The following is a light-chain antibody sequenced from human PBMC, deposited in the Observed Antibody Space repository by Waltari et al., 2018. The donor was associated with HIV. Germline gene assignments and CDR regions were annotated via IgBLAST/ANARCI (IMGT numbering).Light chain of an antibody. CDR3: CSYAGGYTLV. CDR2: DVT. CDR1: SSDVGGYNY. V-gene: IGLV2-11*01. Sequence: QSALTQPRSVSGSPGQSVTISCTGTSSDVGGYNYVSWYQQHPGKAPKLMIYDVTKRPSGVPDRFSGSKSVNTASLTISGLQAEDESDYFCCSYAGGYTLVFGGGTKLTVL. J-gene: IGLJ3*02.